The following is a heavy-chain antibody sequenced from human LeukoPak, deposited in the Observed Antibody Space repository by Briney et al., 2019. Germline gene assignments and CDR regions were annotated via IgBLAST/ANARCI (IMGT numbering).Heavy chain of an antibody. D-gene: IGHD2/OR15-2a*01. J-gene: IGHJ4*02. CDR2: INPDSGGT. V-gene: IGHV1-2*02. CDR1: GYIFTGYY. CDR3: ARDQSFYDAGDQRFDY. Sequence: ASVKVSCKASGYIFTGYYIHWVRQAPGQGLEWMGWINPDSGGTNYAQMFQGRVTMTRDTSISTAYMELSSLISDDTAVYYCARDQSFYDAGDQRFDYWGQGTLVTVSS.